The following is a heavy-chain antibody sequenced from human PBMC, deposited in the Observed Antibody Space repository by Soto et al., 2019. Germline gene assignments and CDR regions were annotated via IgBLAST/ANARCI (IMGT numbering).Heavy chain of an antibody. J-gene: IGHJ4*02. V-gene: IGHV3-21*01. CDR3: AREDSIIIPAVSDF. CDR2: ISKSDYT. D-gene: IGHD2-2*01. Sequence: GGSLRLSCTVSGFAFNNYGINWVRQAPGKGLEWVSSISKSDYTYYSDSVTGRFTGSRDNAKNSVSLQMNTLRVEDTAVYYCAREDSIIIPAVSDFWSQRTLVTVSS. CDR1: GFAFNNYG.